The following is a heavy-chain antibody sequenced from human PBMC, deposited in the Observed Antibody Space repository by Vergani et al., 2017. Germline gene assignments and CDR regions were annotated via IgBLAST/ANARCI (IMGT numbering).Heavy chain of an antibody. V-gene: IGHV3-74*03. CDR2: IKSDGSIT. CDR1: GFSFNSYW. D-gene: IGHD1-26*01. CDR3: AKETRGIVGATTGY. Sequence: DVHLAESGGGFFQPGGSLRLSCSASGFSFNSYWMHWVRRVPGKGLLWVSRIKSDGSITAYADSVRGRFTISRDNAQNTLYLQMNSLRAEDTAVYYCAKETRGIVGATTGYWGQGTLVTVSS. J-gene: IGHJ4*02.